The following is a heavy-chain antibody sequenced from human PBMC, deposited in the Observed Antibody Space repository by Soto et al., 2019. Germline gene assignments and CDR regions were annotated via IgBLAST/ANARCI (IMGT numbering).Heavy chain of an antibody. CDR2: IYSGGST. J-gene: IGHJ4*02. CDR3: ASRALDDSSGYHSDY. CDR1: GFTVSSNY. Sequence: PGGSLRLSCAASGFTVSSNYMSWVRQAPGKGLEWVSVIYSGGSTYYADSVKGRFTISRDNSKNTLYLQMNSLRAEDTAVYYCASRALDDSSGYHSDYWGQGTLVTVSS. V-gene: IGHV3-53*01. D-gene: IGHD3-22*01.